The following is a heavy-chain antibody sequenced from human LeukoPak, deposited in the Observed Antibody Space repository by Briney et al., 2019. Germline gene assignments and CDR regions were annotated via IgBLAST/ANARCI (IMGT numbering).Heavy chain of an antibody. CDR1: GFTVTTYY. D-gene: IGHD1/OR15-1a*01. Sequence: GGSLRLSCAASGFTVTTYYMSWVRQAPGQGLEWLSVIYSGGSTYYTDSVKGRFTISRDNSKNTLYLQMNSLRAEDTAVYYCASNKKESGPDYWGQGTLVTVSS. J-gene: IGHJ4*02. CDR2: IYSGGST. CDR3: ASNKKESGPDY. V-gene: IGHV3-53*01.